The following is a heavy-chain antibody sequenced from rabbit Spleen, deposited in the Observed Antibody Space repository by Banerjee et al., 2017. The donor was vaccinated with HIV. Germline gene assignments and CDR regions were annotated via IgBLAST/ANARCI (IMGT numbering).Heavy chain of an antibody. CDR2: IDPLFDNT. D-gene: IGHD3-1*01. CDR1: GFDFSAYG. V-gene: IGHV1S47*01. J-gene: IGHJ4*01. CDR3: VRDTWHFKL. Sequence: QEQLVESGGGLVQPGGSLKLSCKASGFDFSAYGVTWVRQAPGKGLEWIGYIDPLFDNTYYASWVNGRFTISRHNAQNTLYLQLNSLTAADTATYFCVRDTWHFKLWGPGTLVTVS.